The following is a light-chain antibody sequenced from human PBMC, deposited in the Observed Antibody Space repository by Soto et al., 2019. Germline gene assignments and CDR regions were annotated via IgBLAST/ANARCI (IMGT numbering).Light chain of an antibody. Sequence: DIQLTQSPSTLSGSVGDRVTITCRASQTISSWLAWYQQKPGKPPKLLIYDAYSLRSGVPSRFRGSESGTEFTLTISRLQPEDFETYYCQQLNSYPWTFGQGTKVDI. CDR3: QQLNSYPWT. J-gene: IGKJ1*01. CDR1: QTISSW. CDR2: DAY. V-gene: IGKV1-5*01.